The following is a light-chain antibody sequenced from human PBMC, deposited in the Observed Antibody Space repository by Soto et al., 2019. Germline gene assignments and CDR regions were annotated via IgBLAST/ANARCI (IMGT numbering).Light chain of an antibody. CDR1: QSISSY. Sequence: IQMTQSPSSLSASVGYRVTITCRSSQSISSYLNWYQQKPGKAPKLLIYKASSLESGFPSRFSGSGSWKDVSLTISCLQSEDFATYYCQQYYSYPRTCGGGTKVDI. V-gene: IGKV1-39*01. CDR2: KAS. CDR3: QQYYSYPRT. J-gene: IGKJ4*01.